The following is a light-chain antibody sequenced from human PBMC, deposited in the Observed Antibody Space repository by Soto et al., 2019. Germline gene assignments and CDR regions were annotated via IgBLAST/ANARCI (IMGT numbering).Light chain of an antibody. J-gene: IGKJ1*01. Sequence: DIQLTQSPTFLSASVGDRVTSTCRASRDISSYLAWYQQKPGKAPKVLIYAASTLRSGVPSRFSGSGSGTDFTLTISSLQPEDFATYYCQQSYSTPRTFGQGTKVDI. CDR1: RDISSY. V-gene: IGKV1-39*01. CDR2: AAS. CDR3: QQSYSTPRT.